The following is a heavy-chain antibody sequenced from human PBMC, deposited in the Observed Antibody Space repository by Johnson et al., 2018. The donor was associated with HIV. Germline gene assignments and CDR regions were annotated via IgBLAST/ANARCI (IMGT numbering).Heavy chain of an antibody. CDR3: ARECSSTRWTYGFDI. V-gene: IGHV3-20*04. Sequence: VQLVESGGGVVQPGRSLRLSCAASGFTFSTYDMHWVRQVPGKGLEWVSGINWNGGSTGYADSVKGRFTISRDNAKNSMYLQMNSLRAEDTAVYYCARECSSTRWTYGFDIWGQGTMVTVSS. J-gene: IGHJ3*02. CDR1: GFTFSTYD. CDR2: INWNGGST. D-gene: IGHD6-13*01.